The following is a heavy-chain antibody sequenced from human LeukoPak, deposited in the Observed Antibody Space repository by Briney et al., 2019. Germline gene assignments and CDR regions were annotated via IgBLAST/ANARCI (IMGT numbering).Heavy chain of an antibody. V-gene: IGHV3-21*01. Sequence: GGSLRLSCAASGFTFSTYTMNWVRQAPGKGLEWVSSISSGRRDIYYADSMKGRFTISRDNAKKSLYLQMNSLRAEDTAIYYCARVRNEVAGTLLIDYWGQGTLVTVSS. CDR1: GFTFSTYT. J-gene: IGHJ4*02. CDR3: ARVRNEVAGTLLIDY. CDR2: ISSGRRDI. D-gene: IGHD6-19*01.